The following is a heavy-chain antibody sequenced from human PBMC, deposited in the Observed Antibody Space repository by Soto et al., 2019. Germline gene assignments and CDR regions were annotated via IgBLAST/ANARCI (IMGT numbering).Heavy chain of an antibody. CDR1: GGSISSSSFH. Sequence: SETLSLTCTVSGGSISSSSFHWGWIRQPPGKGLEWIGSIYYSGSTYHSPSLKSRVNISVDTSKNQFSMKLTSVTAADTAVYYCARFKHYYDSSGYSLLDPWGQGTQVTVSS. CDR3: ARFKHYYDSSGYSLLDP. CDR2: IYYSGST. D-gene: IGHD3-22*01. J-gene: IGHJ5*02. V-gene: IGHV4-39*07.